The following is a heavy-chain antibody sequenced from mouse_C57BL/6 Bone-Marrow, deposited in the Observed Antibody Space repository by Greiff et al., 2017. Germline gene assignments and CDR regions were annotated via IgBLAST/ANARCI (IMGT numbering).Heavy chain of an antibody. Sequence: EVMLVESGPGLVKPSQTVFLTCTVTGISITTGNYRWSWIRQFPGNKLEWIGYIYYSGTITYNPSLTSRTTITRDTPKNQFFLEMNSLTAEDTATYYCARDDYGSSYWYFDVWGTGTTVTVSS. V-gene: IGHV3-5*01. CDR1: GISITTGNYR. CDR2: IYYSGTI. D-gene: IGHD1-1*01. CDR3: ARDDYGSSYWYFDV. J-gene: IGHJ1*03.